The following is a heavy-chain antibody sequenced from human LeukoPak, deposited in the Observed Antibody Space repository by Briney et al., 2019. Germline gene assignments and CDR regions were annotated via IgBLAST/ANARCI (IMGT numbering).Heavy chain of an antibody. V-gene: IGHV3-23*01. CDR3: AKDRDQSGFGMDV. CDR1: GFTFSSYA. D-gene: IGHD3-22*01. Sequence: LTGGSLRLSCAASGFTFSSYAMSWVRQAPGKGLEWVSAISGSGGSTYYADSVKGRFTISRDNSKNTLYLQMNSLRAEDTAVYYCAKDRDQSGFGMDVWGQGTTVTVSS. CDR2: ISGSGGST. J-gene: IGHJ6*02.